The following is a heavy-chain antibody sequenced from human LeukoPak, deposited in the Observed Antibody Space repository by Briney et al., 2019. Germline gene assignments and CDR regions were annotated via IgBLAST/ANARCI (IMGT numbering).Heavy chain of an antibody. V-gene: IGHV1-18*04. CDR1: GYTFISYG. CDR3: ARLYTNYFDS. CDR2: ISPNNGNT. J-gene: IGHJ4*02. Sequence: ASVKVSCKASGYTFISYGISWVRQAPGQGLEWMGRISPNNGNTNDAQKFEGRVTMTTDTSTSTAYMELRSLRSDDTAMYNCARLYTNYFDSWGQGTLVTVSS. D-gene: IGHD2-2*02.